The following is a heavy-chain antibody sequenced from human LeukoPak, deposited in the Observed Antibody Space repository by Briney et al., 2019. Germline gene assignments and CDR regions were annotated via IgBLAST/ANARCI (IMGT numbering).Heavy chain of an antibody. CDR1: GGTFSSYA. D-gene: IGHD2-15*01. CDR2: IIPIFGTA. Sequence: SVKVSCKASGGTFSSYAISWVRQAPGQGLEWMGRIIPIFGTANYAQKFQGRVTITADKSTSTAYMELSSLRSEDTAVYCCARDRDIVVVVAATNWFDPWGQGTLVTVSS. CDR3: ARDRDIVVVVAATNWFDP. J-gene: IGHJ5*02. V-gene: IGHV1-69*06.